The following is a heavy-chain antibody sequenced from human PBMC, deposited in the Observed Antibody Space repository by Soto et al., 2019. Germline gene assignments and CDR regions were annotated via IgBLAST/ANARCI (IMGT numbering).Heavy chain of an antibody. V-gene: IGHV2-5*02. D-gene: IGHD3-3*01. CDR3: AHRKPDLGAFDI. J-gene: IGHJ3*02. CDR2: IYWDDDK. CDR1: GFSLSTSGVG. Sequence: GSGPTLVNPTQTLTLTFPFSGFSLSTSGVGVGWIRQPPGKALEWLALIYWDDDKRYSPSLKSRLTITKDTSKNQEVLTMTNMDPVDTATYYCAHRKPDLGAFDIWGQGTMVTVSS.